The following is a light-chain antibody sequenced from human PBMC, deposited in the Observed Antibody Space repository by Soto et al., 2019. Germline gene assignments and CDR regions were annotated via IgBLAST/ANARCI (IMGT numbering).Light chain of an antibody. CDR3: QQYNSYWT. V-gene: IGKV1-5*01. Sequence: DIPMTQSPSTLSASVGDRVTITCRASQSISSWLAWYQQKPGKAPRLLIYDATGLESGVPSRFSGSGSGTEFTLTISCLQPDEFSTYYCQQYNSYWTFGQGTKVEIK. CDR2: DAT. J-gene: IGKJ1*01. CDR1: QSISSW.